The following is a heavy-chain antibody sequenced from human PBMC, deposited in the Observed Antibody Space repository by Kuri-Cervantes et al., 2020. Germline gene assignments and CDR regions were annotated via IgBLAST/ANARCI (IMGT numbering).Heavy chain of an antibody. CDR3: ARDVADRSWYLGYYYCGMDV. V-gene: IGHV3-74*01. D-gene: IGHD6-13*01. J-gene: IGHJ6*02. CDR2: INSDGSST. Sequence: GESLKISCAASGFTVSSNYMSWVRQAPGKGLVWVSRINSDGSSTSYADSMKGRFTISRDNAKNTLYLQMNSLRAEDTAVYCCARDVADRSWYLGYYYCGMDVWGQGTTVTVSS. CDR1: GFTVSSNY.